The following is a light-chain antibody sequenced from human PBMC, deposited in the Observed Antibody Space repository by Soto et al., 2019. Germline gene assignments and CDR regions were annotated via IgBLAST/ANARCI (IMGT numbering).Light chain of an antibody. J-gene: IGLJ1*01. V-gene: IGLV2-11*01. CDR1: SGDVGGFNS. CDR2: DVN. Sequence: QSALTQPRSVSGSPGQSVTISCTGTSGDVGGFNSVSWYQQHPGKAPKLMIYDVNKRPSGVPDRFSGSKPGSTASLTISGLQAEDEADYYCCSYAGSYSYAFATGTKVTVL. CDR3: CSYAGSYSYA.